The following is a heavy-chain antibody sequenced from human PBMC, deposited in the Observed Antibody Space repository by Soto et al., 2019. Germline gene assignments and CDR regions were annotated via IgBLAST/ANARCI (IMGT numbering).Heavy chain of an antibody. Sequence: WTWIRQSPEKGLEWLGNIYYSGSTNYSPSLNSRLTISLDTSKNQFSLKLRSVTAADTAVYYCARESRCVNGACGNVFDIWGPGTKVTVSS. J-gene: IGHJ3*02. D-gene: IGHD2-8*01. CDR3: ARESRCVNGACGNVFDI. CDR2: IYYSGST. V-gene: IGHV4-59*12.